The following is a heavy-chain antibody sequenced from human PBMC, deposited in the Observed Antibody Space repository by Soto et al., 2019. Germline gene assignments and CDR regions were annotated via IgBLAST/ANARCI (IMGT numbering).Heavy chain of an antibody. D-gene: IGHD6-6*01. CDR3: ARRPRPTGSWYLDL. Sequence: ECLTKSFKGSGYSFTTYWIALVRQMPGKGLEWMGRIDPSDSYTNYSPSFEGRVTISADKSISTAYLQWSSLKASDTAMYYCARRPRPTGSWYLDLWGRGALVTVSS. V-gene: IGHV5-10-1*01. CDR2: IDPSDSYT. J-gene: IGHJ2*01. CDR1: GYSFTTYW.